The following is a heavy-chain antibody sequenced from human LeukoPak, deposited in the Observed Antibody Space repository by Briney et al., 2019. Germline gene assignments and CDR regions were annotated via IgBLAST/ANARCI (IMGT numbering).Heavy chain of an antibody. Sequence: PGGSLRLSCAASGFTVSSNYMSWVRQAPGKGLEWVSVIYSGGSTYCADSVKGRFTISRDNSKNTLYLQMNSLRAEDTAVYYCARGPVGGSSWYWFDPWGQGTLVTVSS. J-gene: IGHJ5*02. CDR1: GFTVSSNY. V-gene: IGHV3-53*01. D-gene: IGHD6-13*01. CDR2: IYSGGST. CDR3: ARGPVGGSSWYWFDP.